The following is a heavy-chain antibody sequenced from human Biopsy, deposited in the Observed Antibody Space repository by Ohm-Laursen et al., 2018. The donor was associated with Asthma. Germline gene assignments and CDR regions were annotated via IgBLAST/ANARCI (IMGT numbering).Heavy chain of an antibody. CDR3: AKDVFPGWELRRGPDY. J-gene: IGHJ4*02. D-gene: IGHD1-26*01. Sequence: SLRLSCAASGFSFSNYGMHWVRQAPGKGLDWVAVISFDGTNRNYTDSVKGRFTISRDNSRNTLHLEMNSLRAEDTAVYFCAKDVFPGWELRRGPDYWGQGTLVTVSP. V-gene: IGHV3-30*18. CDR2: ISFDGTNR. CDR1: GFSFSNYG.